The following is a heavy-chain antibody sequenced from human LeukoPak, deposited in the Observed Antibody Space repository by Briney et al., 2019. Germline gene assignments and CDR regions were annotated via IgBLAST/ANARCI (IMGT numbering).Heavy chain of an antibody. CDR2: ISAYNGNT. CDR3: ARAAPSVPTFDY. CDR1: GYTFTSYG. J-gene: IGHJ4*02. Sequence: VASVKVSCKASGYTFTSYGISWVRQAPGQGLEWMGWISAYNGNTNYAQKLQGRVTMTTDTSTSTAYMELRSLRSDDTVVYYCARAAPSVPTFDYWGQGTLVTVSS. V-gene: IGHV1-18*01. D-gene: IGHD6-6*01.